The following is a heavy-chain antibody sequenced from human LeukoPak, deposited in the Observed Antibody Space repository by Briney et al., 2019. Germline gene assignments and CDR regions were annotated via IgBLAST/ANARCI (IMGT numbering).Heavy chain of an antibody. V-gene: IGHV1-69*04. Sequence: SVKVSCKASGGTFSSYAISWVRQAPGQGLEWTGRIIPILGIANYAQKFQGRVTITADKSTSTAYMELSSLRSEDTAVYYCARSHYSSSWGSWFDPWGQGTLVTVSS. CDR1: GGTFSSYA. J-gene: IGHJ5*02. CDR2: IIPILGIA. CDR3: ARSHYSSSWGSWFDP. D-gene: IGHD6-13*01.